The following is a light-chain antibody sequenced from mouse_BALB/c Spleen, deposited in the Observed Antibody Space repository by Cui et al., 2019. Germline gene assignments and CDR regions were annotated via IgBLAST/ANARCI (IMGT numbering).Light chain of an antibody. CDR2: SGS. V-gene: IGKV16-104*01. CDR3: QQHNEYPLT. J-gene: IGKJ5*01. Sequence: DVQITQSPSYLPASPRETITINCRASKSISKYLAWYQEKPGKTNKLLIYSGSTLRSGIPSRFSGSGSGTDFTLTISSLEPEDFAMYYCQQHNEYPLTFGAGTKLELK. CDR1: KSISKY.